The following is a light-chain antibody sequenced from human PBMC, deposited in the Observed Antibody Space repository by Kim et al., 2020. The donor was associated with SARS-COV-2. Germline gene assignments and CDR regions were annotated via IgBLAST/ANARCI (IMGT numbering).Light chain of an antibody. CDR2: AAA. Sequence: ASVGDRVNSTCRASQGVYGGLAWYQQKPGKAPNLLIYAAATLQSGVPSRFSGSGSGTDFALTINSLQPEDSATYYCQQANTFPLTFGGGTKVEIK. CDR3: QQANTFPLT. J-gene: IGKJ4*01. CDR1: QGVYGG. V-gene: IGKV1-12*01.